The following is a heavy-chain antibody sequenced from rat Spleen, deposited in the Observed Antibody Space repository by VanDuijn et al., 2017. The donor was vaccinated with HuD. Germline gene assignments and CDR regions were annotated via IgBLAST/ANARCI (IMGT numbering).Heavy chain of an antibody. CDR2: MRYDGDT. V-gene: IGHV2S30*01. Sequence: QVQLKESGPGLVQPSQTLSLTCTVSGFSLTNYGVSWVRQPPGKGLEWMGRMRYDGDTSYNSALKSRLSISRDTSKSQVFLKMNSLQTEDTAMYFCARPNYWGQGVMVTVSS. CDR3: ARPNY. CDR1: GFSLTNYG. J-gene: IGHJ2*01.